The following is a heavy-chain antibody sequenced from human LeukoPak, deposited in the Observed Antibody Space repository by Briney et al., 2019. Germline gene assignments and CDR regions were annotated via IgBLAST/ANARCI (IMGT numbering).Heavy chain of an antibody. Sequence: GASVKVSCKASGYTFTSHGISWVRQAPGQGLEWMGWISAYNGNTNYAQKLQGRVTMTTDTSTSTDYMELRSLRSEDTAVYYCASGYGSGSYKLGYYYYYMDVWGKGTTVTVSS. V-gene: IGHV1-18*01. D-gene: IGHD3-10*01. CDR2: ISAYNGNT. CDR3: ASGYGSGSYKLGYYYYYMDV. CDR1: GYTFTSHG. J-gene: IGHJ6*03.